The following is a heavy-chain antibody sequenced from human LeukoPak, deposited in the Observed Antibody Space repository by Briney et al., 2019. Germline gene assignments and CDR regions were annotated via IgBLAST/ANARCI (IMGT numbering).Heavy chain of an antibody. J-gene: IGHJ3*02. V-gene: IGHV3-53*01. CDR3: ARAQQQLVPDAFDI. CDR1: GFTVSSNY. CDR2: IYSGGST. D-gene: IGHD6-13*01. Sequence: GGSLRLSGAASGFTVSSNYMSWVRQAPGKGLEWVSVIYSGGSTYYADSVKGRFTISRDNSKNTLYLQMNSLRAEDKAVYYCARAQQQLVPDAFDIWGQGTMVTVSS.